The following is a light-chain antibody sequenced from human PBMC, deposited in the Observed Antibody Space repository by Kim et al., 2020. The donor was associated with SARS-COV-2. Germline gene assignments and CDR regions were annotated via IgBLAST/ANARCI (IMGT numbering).Light chain of an antibody. J-gene: IGKJ1*01. CDR2: AAS. Sequence: DIQMTQSPSSLSAYVGDRVTITCRASQSISSWLAWYQQKPGKPPKSLIYAASSLQSGVPSRFSGSGSGTDFTLSISSLQPEDFATYYCQQYDSYPRTFGQGTKVDIK. CDR3: QQYDSYPRT. CDR1: QSISSW. V-gene: IGKV1D-16*01.